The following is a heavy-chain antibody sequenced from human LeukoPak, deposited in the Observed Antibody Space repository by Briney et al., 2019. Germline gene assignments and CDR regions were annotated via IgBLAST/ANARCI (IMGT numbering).Heavy chain of an antibody. CDR3: AKDQALRYYDSSGARDY. CDR2: IYSGGST. D-gene: IGHD3-22*01. Sequence: PGGSLRLSCAASGFTVSSNYMSWVRQAPGKGLEWVSVIYSGGSTYYADSVKGRFTISRDNSKNTLYLQMNSLRAEDTAVYYCAKDQALRYYDSSGARDYWGQGTLVTVSS. V-gene: IGHV3-53*01. J-gene: IGHJ4*02. CDR1: GFTVSSNY.